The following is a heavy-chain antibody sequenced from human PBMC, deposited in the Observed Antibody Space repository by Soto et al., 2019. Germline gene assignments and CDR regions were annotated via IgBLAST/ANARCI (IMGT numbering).Heavy chain of an antibody. D-gene: IGHD6-13*01. CDR2: IIPIFGTA. CDR1: GGTFSSYA. Sequence: SVKVSCKASGGTFSSYAISWVRQAPGQGLEWMGGIIPIFGTANHAQKFQGRVTITADESTSTAYMELSSLRSEDTAVYYCARDRGDSSSWYGSKDYYYGMDVWGQGTTVTVSS. V-gene: IGHV1-69*13. J-gene: IGHJ6*02. CDR3: ARDRGDSSSWYGSKDYYYGMDV.